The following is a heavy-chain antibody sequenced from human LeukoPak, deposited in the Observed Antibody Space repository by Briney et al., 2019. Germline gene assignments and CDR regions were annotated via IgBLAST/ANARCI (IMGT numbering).Heavy chain of an antibody. Sequence: PSETLSLTCTVSDGSITNYDWSWVRQPPGKGLEFIGHVHYSGTANYNPSLESRVTISIDTSKKHFFLKLKSVTATDTAVYYCARGFRDFRVEGRYFHSWGQGTLVTVSS. CDR3: ARGFRDFRVEGRYFHS. V-gene: IGHV4-59*01. D-gene: IGHD4-11*01. CDR1: DGSITNYD. J-gene: IGHJ4*02. CDR2: VHYSGTA.